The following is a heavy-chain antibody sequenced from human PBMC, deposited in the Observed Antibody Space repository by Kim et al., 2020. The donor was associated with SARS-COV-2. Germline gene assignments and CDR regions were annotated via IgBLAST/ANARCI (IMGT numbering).Heavy chain of an antibody. D-gene: IGHD3-9*01. J-gene: IGHJ4*02. CDR1: GGSISSGGYY. CDR3: ASERRDYDILTGYDY. V-gene: IGHV4-31*03. Sequence: SETLSLTCTVPGGSISSGGYYWRWIRQHPGKGLEWIGCIYYSGSTYYNPSLKSRVTISVDTSKNQFSLKLSSVTAAGTAVYYCASERRDYDILTGYDYWGQGTLLPVPS. CDR2: IYYSGST.